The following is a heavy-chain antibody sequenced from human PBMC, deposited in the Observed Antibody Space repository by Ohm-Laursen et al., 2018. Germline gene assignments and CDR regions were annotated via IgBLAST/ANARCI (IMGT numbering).Heavy chain of an antibody. D-gene: IGHD3-22*01. V-gene: IGHV3-48*03. Sequence: SLRLSCTASGFTFTNYAMSWVRQAPGKGLEWVSYISSSGSTIYYADSVKGRFTISRDNAKNSLYLQMNSLRAEDTAVYYCARDKFRGYYDSSGYYEFWGQGTMVTVSS. CDR2: ISSSGSTI. CDR1: GFTFTNYA. J-gene: IGHJ3*01. CDR3: ARDKFRGYYDSSGYYEF.